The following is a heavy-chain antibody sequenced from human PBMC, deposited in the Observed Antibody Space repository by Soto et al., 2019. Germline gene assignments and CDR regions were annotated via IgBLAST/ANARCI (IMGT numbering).Heavy chain of an antibody. CDR2: IYHRGST. J-gene: IGHJ4*02. CDR1: GGSISSSNW. D-gene: IGHD2-2*01. Sequence: QVQPQESGPGLVKPSGTLSLTCAVSGGSISSSNWWSWVRQPPGKGMEWIGEIYHRGSTNYNPTRKNTVTITVDKSKDPCTRNLSTETAANTAVYCCARGDELGMVDTRGARWGQGTPVTVSS. CDR3: ARGDELGMVDTRGAR. V-gene: IGHV4-4*01.